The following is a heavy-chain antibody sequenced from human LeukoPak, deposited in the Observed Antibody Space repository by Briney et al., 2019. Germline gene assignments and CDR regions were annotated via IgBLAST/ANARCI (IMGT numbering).Heavy chain of an antibody. CDR3: ARGGMATIRYKNAFDI. D-gene: IGHD5-24*01. J-gene: IGHJ3*02. Sequence: PSETLSLTCTVSGGSISSYYWSWIRQPPGKGLEWIGYIYYSGSTNYNPSLKSRVTISVDTSKNQFSLKLSSVTAADTAVYYCARGGMATIRYKNAFDIWGQGTMVTVSS. CDR1: GGSISSYY. CDR2: IYYSGST. V-gene: IGHV4-59*12.